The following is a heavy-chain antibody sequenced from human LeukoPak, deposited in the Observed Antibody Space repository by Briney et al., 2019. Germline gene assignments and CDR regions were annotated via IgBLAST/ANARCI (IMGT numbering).Heavy chain of an antibody. CDR1: GGSVSSGSYY. Sequence: SETLSLTCTVSGGSVSSGSYYWSWIRQPPGKGLEWIGCFYYTGSTNYNPSLKSRVTISVDTSKNQFSLRLSSVTAADTAVYYCARHRYYYDSSGYYYQPWGQGTLVTVSS. CDR2: FYYTGST. V-gene: IGHV4-61*01. CDR3: ARHRYYYDSSGYYYQP. J-gene: IGHJ5*02. D-gene: IGHD3-22*01.